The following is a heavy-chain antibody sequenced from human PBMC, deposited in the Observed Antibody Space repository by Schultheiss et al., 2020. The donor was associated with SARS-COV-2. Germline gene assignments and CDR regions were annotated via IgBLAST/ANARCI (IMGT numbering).Heavy chain of an antibody. CDR2: IYYSGST. Sequence: SETLSLTCAVSGGSISTTHWWSWVRQPPGKGLEWIGYIYYSGSTNYNPSLKSRVTISVDTSKNQFSLKLSSVTAADTAVYYCARGVYCGGDCYVYGMDVWGQGTTVTVSS. V-gene: IGHV4-4*02. CDR3: ARGVYCGGDCYVYGMDV. CDR1: GGSISTTHW. J-gene: IGHJ6*02. D-gene: IGHD2-21*01.